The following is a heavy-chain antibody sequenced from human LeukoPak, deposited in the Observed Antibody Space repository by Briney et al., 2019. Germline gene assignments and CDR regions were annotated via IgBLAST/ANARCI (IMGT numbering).Heavy chain of an antibody. V-gene: IGHV3-74*01. CDR1: GFTVSSKY. Sequence: PGGSLTLSCAVSGFTVSSKYMSWVRQAPGKGLVWVSRVNSDGSSTTYADSVKGRFTISRDNAKNTLYLQMNSLGAEDTAVYYCARGRYYGMDVWGQGTTVTVSS. CDR2: VNSDGSST. CDR3: ARGRYYGMDV. J-gene: IGHJ6*02.